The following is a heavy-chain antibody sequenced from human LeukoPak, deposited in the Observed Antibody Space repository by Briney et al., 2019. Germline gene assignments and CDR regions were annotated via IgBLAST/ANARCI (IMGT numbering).Heavy chain of an antibody. J-gene: IGHJ4*02. CDR3: AKDGGSSGPFD. CDR2: IRYDGSNK. CDR1: GFTCCSFG. D-gene: IGHD3-22*01. Sequence: SSGTLSRSAAGSGFTCCSFGMHRLARGPRQGLEGVAFIRYDGSNKYYADSVKGRFTISRDNSKNTLYLQMNSLRAEDTAVYYCAKDGGSSGPFDWGQGTLVTVSS. V-gene: IGHV3-30*02.